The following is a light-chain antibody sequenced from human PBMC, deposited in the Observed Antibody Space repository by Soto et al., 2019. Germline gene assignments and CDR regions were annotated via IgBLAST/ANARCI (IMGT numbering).Light chain of an antibody. CDR2: AAS. Sequence: DIQLTQSPSFLSASVGDRVTITCRASQGISSFLAWYQQKPGGTPKLLIYAASTLQSRVPSRFSGSGSVTDFTLTFTSLQPEDFATYYCQQLHTYPYTFGQGTKLEIK. J-gene: IGKJ2*01. CDR1: QGISSF. CDR3: QQLHTYPYT. V-gene: IGKV1-9*01.